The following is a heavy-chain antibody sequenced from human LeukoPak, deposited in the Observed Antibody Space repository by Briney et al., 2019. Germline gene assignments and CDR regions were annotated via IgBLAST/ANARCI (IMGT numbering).Heavy chain of an antibody. CDR2: IIPILGIA. J-gene: IGHJ4*02. CDR1: GGTFSSYA. V-gene: IGHV1-69*04. D-gene: IGHD3-3*01. Sequence: GASVKVSCKASGGTFSSYAISWVRQAPEQGLEWMGRIIPILGIANYAQKFQGRVTITADKSTSTAYMELSSLRSEDTAVYYCAAFWSGYYLLDYWGQGTLVTVSS. CDR3: AAFWSGYYLLDY.